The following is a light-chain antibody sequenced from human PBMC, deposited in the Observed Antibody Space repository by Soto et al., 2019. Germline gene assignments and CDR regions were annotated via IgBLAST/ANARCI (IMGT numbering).Light chain of an antibody. CDR3: CSYAGSSTYV. V-gene: IGLV2-23*01. CDR2: EGS. CDR1: SSDVGSYNL. J-gene: IGLJ1*01. Sequence: LTQPASVSGSPGQSITISCTGTSSDVGSYNLVSWYQQHPGKAPKLMIYEGSKRPSGVSNRFSGSRSGNTASLTISGLQAEDEADYYCCSYAGSSTYVFGTGTKVTVL.